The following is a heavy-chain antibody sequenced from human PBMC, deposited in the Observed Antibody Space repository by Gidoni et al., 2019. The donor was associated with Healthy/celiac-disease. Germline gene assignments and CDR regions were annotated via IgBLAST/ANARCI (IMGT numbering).Heavy chain of an antibody. V-gene: IGHV4-59*01. CDR1: GGSISSYY. J-gene: IGHJ6*02. Sequence: QVQLQESGPGLVKPSETLSLTCTVSGGSISSYYWSWIRQHPGKGLEWIGYIYYSGSTNYNPSLKSRVTISVDTAKNQFSLKLSSVTAADTAVYYCARDKGRDDFWSGYSLYGMDVWGQGTTVTVSS. CDR2: IYYSGST. CDR3: ARDKGRDDFWSGYSLYGMDV. D-gene: IGHD3-3*01.